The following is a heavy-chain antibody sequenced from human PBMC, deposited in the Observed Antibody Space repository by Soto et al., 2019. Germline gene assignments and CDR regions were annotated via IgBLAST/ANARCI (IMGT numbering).Heavy chain of an antibody. V-gene: IGHV4-34*01. CDR1: CGSFSGYY. CDR3: ASSTPETKNWFDP. Sequence: XXTLSLTCAVYCGSFSGYYWSWIRQPPGXGLEWIGEIXHSGRXNSNQSLKSRVXISVDTSXXQFSLKLSYVTAEDTAVYYCASSTPETKNWFDPWGQGTLVTVYS. CDR2: IXHSGRX. J-gene: IGHJ5*02. D-gene: IGHD2-2*01.